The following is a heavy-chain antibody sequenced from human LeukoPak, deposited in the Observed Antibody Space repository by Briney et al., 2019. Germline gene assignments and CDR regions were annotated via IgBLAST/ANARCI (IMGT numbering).Heavy chain of an antibody. D-gene: IGHD4-11*01. CDR3: AKSSEYNNYGIDY. Sequence: GGSLRLSCAASGFTFSHYAMSWVRQAPGKGLEWVSGISGSGANTYYADSVKGRFTISRDNSKSTLYLQMSSLRAEDTVLYYCAKSSEYNNYGIDYWGQGTLVTVSS. J-gene: IGHJ4*02. V-gene: IGHV3-23*01. CDR1: GFTFSHYA. CDR2: ISGSGANT.